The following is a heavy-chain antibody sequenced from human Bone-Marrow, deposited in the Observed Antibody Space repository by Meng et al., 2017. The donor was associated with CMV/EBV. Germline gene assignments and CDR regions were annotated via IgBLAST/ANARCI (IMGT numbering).Heavy chain of an antibody. CDR1: GYTFTSYD. CDR3: ARNPREVTAFDI. Sequence: ASVKVSCKASGYTFTSYDINWVRQATGQGLEWMGWMNPNSGNTGYAQKFQGRVTMTRNTSISTAYMELSSLRSEDTAVYYCARNPREVTAFDIWGQGTMVTVSS. CDR2: MNPNSGNT. V-gene: IGHV1-8*01. J-gene: IGHJ3*02. D-gene: IGHD2-21*02.